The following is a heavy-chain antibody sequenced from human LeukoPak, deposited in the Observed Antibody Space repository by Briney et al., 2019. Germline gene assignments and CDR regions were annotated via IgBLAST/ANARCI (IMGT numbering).Heavy chain of an antibody. CDR2: IKQDGSDK. CDR1: GFTYSTYW. J-gene: IGHJ4*02. Sequence: GGSLRLSCAASGFTYSTYWMSWVRQAPGKGLEWVANIKQDGSDKYYVDSVKGRFTMSRDNAKNSLYLQMNSLRAEDTAVYYCARESAGIAAAGTNRFDYWGQGTLVTVSS. D-gene: IGHD6-13*01. CDR3: ARESAGIAAAGTNRFDY. V-gene: IGHV3-7*01.